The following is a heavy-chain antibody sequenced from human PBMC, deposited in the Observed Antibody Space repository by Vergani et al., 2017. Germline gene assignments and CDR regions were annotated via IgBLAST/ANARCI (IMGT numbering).Heavy chain of an antibody. V-gene: IGHV1-69*01. Sequence: QVQLVQSGAEVKKPGSSVKVSCKASGGTFSSYAISWVRQAPGQGLEWTGGIIPIFGTANYAQKFQGSVTITADESTSTAYMELSSLRSEDTAVYYCARGPYDFWSGYYPHRFDYWGQGTLVTVSS. CDR3: ARGPYDFWSGYYPHRFDY. CDR1: GGTFSSYA. J-gene: IGHJ4*02. D-gene: IGHD3-3*01. CDR2: IIPIFGTA.